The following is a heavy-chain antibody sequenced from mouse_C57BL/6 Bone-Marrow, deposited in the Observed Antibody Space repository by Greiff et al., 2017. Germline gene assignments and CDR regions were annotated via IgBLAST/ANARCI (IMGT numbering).Heavy chain of an antibody. CDR2: IYPGSGST. J-gene: IGHJ4*01. CDR3: AREEDYYYAMDY. D-gene: IGHD2-4*01. CDR1: GYTFTSYW. Sequence: QVHVKQPGAELVKPGASVKMSCKASGYTFTSYWITWVKQRPGQGLEWIGDIYPGSGSTNYNEKFKSKATLTVDTSSSTAYMQLSSLTSEDSAVYYCAREEDYYYAMDYWGQGTSVTVSS. V-gene: IGHV1-55*01.